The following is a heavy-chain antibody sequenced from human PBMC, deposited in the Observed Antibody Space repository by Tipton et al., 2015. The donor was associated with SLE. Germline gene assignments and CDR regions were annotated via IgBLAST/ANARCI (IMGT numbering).Heavy chain of an antibody. D-gene: IGHD6-19*01. CDR2: IDYSGNT. CDR1: GGSINLRSDY. Sequence: TLSLTCTVSGGSINLRSDYWGWIRQPPGKGLEWIVIIDYSGNTYYNPPLKSRVTKSLDTSKNRFSLKLNSVTAADTAVYYCARQQGGSSGWYFDYWGQGTLVTVSS. V-gene: IGHV4-39*07. CDR3: ARQQGGSSGWYFDY. J-gene: IGHJ4*02.